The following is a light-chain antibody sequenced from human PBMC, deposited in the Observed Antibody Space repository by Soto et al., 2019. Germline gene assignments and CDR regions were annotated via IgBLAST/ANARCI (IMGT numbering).Light chain of an antibody. CDR1: QSVGSF. Sequence: EVVLTQSPATLSLSPGERAALSCRASQSVGSFLAWYQQKPGQAPRLLIYDASNRATGIPARFSGSGSGTDFTLTISSLEPEDFAVYYCQQRNNWPPWTFGQGTKVEIK. CDR2: DAS. J-gene: IGKJ1*01. CDR3: QQRNNWPPWT. V-gene: IGKV3-11*01.